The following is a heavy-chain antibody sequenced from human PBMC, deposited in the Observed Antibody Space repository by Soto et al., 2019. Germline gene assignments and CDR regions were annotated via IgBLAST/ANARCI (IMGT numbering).Heavy chain of an antibody. V-gene: IGHV1-3*01. CDR1: GYTFTSYA. CDR3: AREIWFGEPPGGGGMH. Sequence: QVQLVQSGAEVKKPGASVKVSCKASGYTFTSYAMHWVRQAPGQRLEWMGWINAGNGNTKYSQKFQGRVTITRDTAASTAYMELSSLRSEDTAVYYCAREIWFGEPPGGGGMHWGQGTLVTVSS. J-gene: IGHJ4*02. D-gene: IGHD3-10*01. CDR2: INAGNGNT.